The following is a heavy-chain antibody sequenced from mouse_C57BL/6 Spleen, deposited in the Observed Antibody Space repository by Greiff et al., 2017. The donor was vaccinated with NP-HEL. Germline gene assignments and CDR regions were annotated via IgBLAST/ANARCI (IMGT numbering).Heavy chain of an antibody. CDR3: ARRTFSYFDY. J-gene: IGHJ2*01. V-gene: IGHV1-82*01. D-gene: IGHD6-2*01. Sequence: QVQLQQSGPELVKPGASVKISCKASGYAFSSSWMNWVKQRPGKGLEWIGRIYPGDGDTNYNGKFKGKATLTADKSSSTAYMQLSSLTSEDAAVYFCARRTFSYFDYWGQGTTLTVSS. CDR1: GYAFSSSW. CDR2: IYPGDGDT.